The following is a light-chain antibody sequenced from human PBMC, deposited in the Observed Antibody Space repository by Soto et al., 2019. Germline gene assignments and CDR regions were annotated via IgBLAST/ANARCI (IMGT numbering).Light chain of an antibody. J-gene: IGLJ1*01. Sequence: QSVLTQPASVSGSPGQSITISCTGTSSDVGSYNLVSWYQQSPGKAPTLIVYEDNKRPSGVSNRFSGSKSGNTASLTISGLQADDEADYHCCSYTLISTYVFGTGTKVTVL. CDR3: CSYTLISTYV. CDR1: SSDVGSYNL. CDR2: EDN. V-gene: IGLV2-23*01.